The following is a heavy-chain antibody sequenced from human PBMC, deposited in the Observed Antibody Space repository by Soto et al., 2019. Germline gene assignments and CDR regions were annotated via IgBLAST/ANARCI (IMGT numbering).Heavy chain of an antibody. CDR3: AHRVIWRPFDWSLGWFDP. CDR1: GFSLSTSGVG. Sequence: QITLKESGPTLVKPTQTLTLTCTFSGFSLSTSGVGVGWIRQPPGKALEWLALIYWDDYKRYSPSLKNRLTIIKNPAKNLVILIMTNMDPVDTATYYCAHRVIWRPFDWSLGWFDPWGQGTLVTVSS. CDR2: IYWDDYK. V-gene: IGHV2-5*02. D-gene: IGHD3-9*01. J-gene: IGHJ5*02.